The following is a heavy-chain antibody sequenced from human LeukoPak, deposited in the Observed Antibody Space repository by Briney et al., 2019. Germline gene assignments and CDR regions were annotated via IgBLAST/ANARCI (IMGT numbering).Heavy chain of an antibody. D-gene: IGHD3-10*01. CDR3: ANGGGGSGNYYYFDY. V-gene: IGHV3-23*01. CDR2: ISGGGGGI. J-gene: IGHJ4*02. CDR1: GFIFSNYA. Sequence: PGGSLRLSCAASGFIFSNYAMTWVRQAPGKGLEWVSAISGGGGGIYYADSMKGRFTISRDNSKNTLYLQMNSLRAEDAAVYYCANGGGGSGNYYYFDYWGQGTLVTVSS.